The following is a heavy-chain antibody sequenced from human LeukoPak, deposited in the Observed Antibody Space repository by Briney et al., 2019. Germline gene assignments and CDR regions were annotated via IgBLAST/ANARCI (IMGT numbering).Heavy chain of an antibody. CDR2: IKQDGSEK. D-gene: IGHD4-17*01. Sequence: QPGGSLRLSCAASGFTFSSYWMSWVRQAPGKGLEWEANIKQDGSEKYYVDSVKGRFTISRDNAKNSLYLQMNSLRAEDTAVYYCARDDYGDGDYYYYYGMDVWGQGTTVTVSS. CDR1: GFTFSSYW. J-gene: IGHJ6*02. CDR3: ARDDYGDGDYYYYYGMDV. V-gene: IGHV3-7*03.